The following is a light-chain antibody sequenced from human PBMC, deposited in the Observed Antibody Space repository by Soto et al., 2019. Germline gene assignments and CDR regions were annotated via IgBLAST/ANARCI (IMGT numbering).Light chain of an antibody. CDR2: AAS. Sequence: DIQMTQSPSSLSASVGDRVTITCRASQSISSYLNWYQQKPGKAPKLLIYAASSLQSGVPSRFSGSASGTDFTLTISSLEPEDSAVYYCQQRNVWPPVTFGQGTRLEI. CDR3: QQRNVWPPVT. J-gene: IGKJ5*01. V-gene: IGKV1-39*01. CDR1: QSISSY.